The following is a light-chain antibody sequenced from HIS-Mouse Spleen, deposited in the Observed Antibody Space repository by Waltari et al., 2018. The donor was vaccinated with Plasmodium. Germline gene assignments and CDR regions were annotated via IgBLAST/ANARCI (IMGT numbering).Light chain of an antibody. CDR2: GAS. CDR1: QSVSCSY. V-gene: IGKV3-20*01. J-gene: IGKJ4*01. CDR3: QQYGSSPLT. Sequence: DIVLTQSPGSLSLSPGERATLSCRASQSVSCSYLAWYQQKPGQAPRLLIYGASSRATGIPDRFSGSGSGTDFTLTISRLEPEDVAVYYCQQYGSSPLTFGGGTKVEIK.